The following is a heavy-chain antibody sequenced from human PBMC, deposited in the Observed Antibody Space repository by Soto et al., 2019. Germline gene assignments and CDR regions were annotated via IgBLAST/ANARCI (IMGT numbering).Heavy chain of an antibody. D-gene: IGHD2-15*01. CDR3: ARTPDH. CDR2: FYYSGST. Sequence: QLKLQGSGPGLVKPSRTLSLTGIVSVGSISSGGYSWGWIRQHQGKGLEWIGYFYYSGSTYYNPSLKSRVTISVDTSKNQFSLKLSSVTAADTAVYYCARTPDHWGQGTLVTVSS. CDR1: VGSISSGGYS. V-gene: IGHV4-31*03. J-gene: IGHJ4*02.